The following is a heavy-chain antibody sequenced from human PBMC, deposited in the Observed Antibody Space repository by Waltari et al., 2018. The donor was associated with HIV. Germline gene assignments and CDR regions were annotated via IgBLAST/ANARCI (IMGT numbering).Heavy chain of an antibody. CDR3: ARDLEQLWNYYYYYGMDV. V-gene: IGHV1-3*01. J-gene: IGHJ6*02. CDR2: INAGNGNT. CDR1: GYTFTSYA. D-gene: IGHD5-18*01. Sequence: QVQLVQSGAEVKKPGASVTVSCKASGYTFTSYAMHLVRRAPGQRLEWMGWINAGNGNTKYSQKFQGRVTITRDTSASTAYMELSSLRSEDTAVYYCARDLEQLWNYYYYYGMDVWGQGTTVTVSS.